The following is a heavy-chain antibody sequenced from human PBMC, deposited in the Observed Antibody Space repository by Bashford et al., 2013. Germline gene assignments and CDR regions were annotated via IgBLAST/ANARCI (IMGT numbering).Heavy chain of an antibody. Sequence: VRQAPGKGLEWVAYISRTSSYIFYADSVKGRFTISRDNAKNSLYLQMSSLRGEDTAVYFCARGPQPSMFTGNSSFDYWGREPWSPSPQ. J-gene: IGHJ4*02. CDR3: ARGPQPSMFTGNSSFDY. CDR2: ISRTSSYI. D-gene: IGHD4-23*01. V-gene: IGHV3-21*01.